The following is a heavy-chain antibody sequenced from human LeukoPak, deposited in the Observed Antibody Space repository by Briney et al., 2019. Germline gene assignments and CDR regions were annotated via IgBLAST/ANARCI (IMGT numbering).Heavy chain of an antibody. Sequence: GGSLRLSCAASGFTVSSNYMSWVRQAPGKGLEWVSVIYSGGSTYYADSVKGRFTISRDNSKNTLYLQMNSLRAEDTAVYYCARDRHSGSHYSENYFDYWGQGTLVTVSS. CDR2: IYSGGST. V-gene: IGHV3-66*02. CDR1: GFTVSSNY. J-gene: IGHJ4*02. D-gene: IGHD1-26*01. CDR3: ARDRHSGSHYSENYFDY.